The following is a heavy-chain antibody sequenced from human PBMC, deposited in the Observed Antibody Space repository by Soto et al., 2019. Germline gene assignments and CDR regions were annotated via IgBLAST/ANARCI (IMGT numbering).Heavy chain of an antibody. J-gene: IGHJ4*02. CDR1: GGSFSGYY. CDR2: INHSGST. Sequence: QVQLQQWGAGLLKPSETLSLTCAVYGGSFSGYYWSWIRQPPGKGLEWIGEINHSGSTNYNPSLKSRVTISVDTSKNQFARKRSSVTAADTAVDYCARRAMGRGVFGYWGQGTLVTVSS. CDR3: ARRAMGRGVFGY. V-gene: IGHV4-34*01. D-gene: IGHD3-10*01.